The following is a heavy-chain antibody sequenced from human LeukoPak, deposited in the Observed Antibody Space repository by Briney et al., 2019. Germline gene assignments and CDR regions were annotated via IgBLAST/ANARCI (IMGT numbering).Heavy chain of an antibody. CDR1: GGSISSSSFY. CDR3: ARGLGRYCSGGSCYGGRRYDY. J-gene: IGHJ4*02. CDR2: IYYSGNT. V-gene: IGHV4-39*07. D-gene: IGHD2-15*01. Sequence: SETLSLTCTVSGGSISSSSFYWGWIRQPPGKGLEWIGSIYYSGNTYYNPSLKSRVTISVDTSKNQFSLKLSSVTAADTAVYYCARGLGRYCSGGSCYGGRRYDYWGQGTLVTVSS.